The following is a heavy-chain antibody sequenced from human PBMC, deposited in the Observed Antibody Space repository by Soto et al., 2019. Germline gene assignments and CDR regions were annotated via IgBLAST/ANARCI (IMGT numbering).Heavy chain of an antibody. CDR1: GGTFSNDI. J-gene: IGHJ4*02. CDR2: IIPLLDIA. V-gene: IGHV1-69*08. D-gene: IGHD5-12*01. Sequence: QVQLVQSGAEVKKPGSSVKVSCKTSGGTFSNDIITWVRQAPGQGLEWMGRIIPLLDIANYAQKFQGRVTITADKSTSTAYMELNSLRSDDTAVYYCARDSPIGSTFSGYEAIDYWGQGTLVTVSS. CDR3: ARDSPIGSTFSGYEAIDY.